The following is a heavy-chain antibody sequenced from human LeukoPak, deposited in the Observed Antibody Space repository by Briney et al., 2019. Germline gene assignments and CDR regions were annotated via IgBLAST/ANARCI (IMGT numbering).Heavy chain of an antibody. V-gene: IGHV3-21*01. CDR1: GFTFSSYN. D-gene: IGHD3-10*01. J-gene: IGHJ4*02. CDR3: ARAPYGSGSYSGSDY. CDR2: ISSSSTYI. Sequence: PGGSLRLSCAASGFTFSSYNMNWVRQAPGKGLEWVSSISSSSTYIYYADSVKGRFTISRDSAKNSLYLQMSSLRAEDTAVYYCARAPYGSGSYSGSDYWGQGTLVTVSS.